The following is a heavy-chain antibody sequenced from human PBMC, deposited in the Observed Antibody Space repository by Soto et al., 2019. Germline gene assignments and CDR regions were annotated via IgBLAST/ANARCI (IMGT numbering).Heavy chain of an antibody. D-gene: IGHD3-22*01. J-gene: IGHJ4*02. V-gene: IGHV3-23*01. CDR3: AKAKGYYDSRGPRPLFDY. Sequence: EVQLLESGGGLVQPGGSLRLSCAASGFTFSSYAMSWARQAPGKGLEWVSAISGSGGSTYYADSVKGRFTISRDNSKNTLYLQMNSLRAEDTAVYYCAKAKGYYDSRGPRPLFDYWGQGTLVTVSS. CDR2: ISGSGGST. CDR1: GFTFSSYA.